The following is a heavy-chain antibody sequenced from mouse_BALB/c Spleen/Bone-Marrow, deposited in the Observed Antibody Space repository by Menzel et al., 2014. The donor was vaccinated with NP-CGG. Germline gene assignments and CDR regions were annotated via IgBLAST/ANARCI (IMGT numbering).Heavy chain of an antibody. CDR3: AREGGRYDFDY. CDR1: GYTFTSYY. D-gene: IGHD2-14*01. Sequence: VKLMESGPELVKPGASVRISCKASGYTFTSYYIHWVKQRPGQGLGWIGWIYPGNVNTKYNEKFKGKATLTADKSSSTAYMQLSSLTSEDSAVYFCAREGGRYDFDYWGQGTTLTVSS. V-gene: IGHV1S56*01. CDR2: IYPGNVNT. J-gene: IGHJ2*01.